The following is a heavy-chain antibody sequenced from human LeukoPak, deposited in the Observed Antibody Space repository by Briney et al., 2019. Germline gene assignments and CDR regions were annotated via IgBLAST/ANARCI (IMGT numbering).Heavy chain of an antibody. V-gene: IGHV4-31*03. CDR1: GGSISSGGYY. D-gene: IGHD3-10*01. J-gene: IGHJ4*02. Sequence: SETLSLTCTVSGGSISSGGYYWSWIRQHPGKGLEWIGYIYYSGSTYYNPSLKSRVTISVDTSKNQFSLKLSSVTAVDTAVYYCARALDYYYGSGSYQRYFDYWGQGTLVTVSS. CDR3: ARALDYYYGSGSYQRYFDY. CDR2: IYYSGST.